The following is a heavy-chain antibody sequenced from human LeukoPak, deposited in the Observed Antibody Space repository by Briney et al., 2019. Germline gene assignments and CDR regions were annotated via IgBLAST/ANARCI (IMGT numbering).Heavy chain of an antibody. Sequence: GGSLRLSCAASGVTSNYMTWVRQAPGKGLEWVSVIYNGGTTYYADSVKGRFTISRDNSKSTLFLYLQMTSLGTDDTAVYYCAGWGEVARSRDYWGQGTLVTVSS. V-gene: IGHV3-66*02. CDR2: IYNGGTT. J-gene: IGHJ4*02. CDR1: GVTSNY. CDR3: AGWGEVARSRDY. D-gene: IGHD3-16*01.